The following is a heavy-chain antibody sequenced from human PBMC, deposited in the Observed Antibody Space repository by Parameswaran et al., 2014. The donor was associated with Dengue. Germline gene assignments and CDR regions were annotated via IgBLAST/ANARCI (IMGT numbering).Heavy chain of an antibody. D-gene: IGHD5-12*01. Sequence: ARWIRQPPGKALEWLALIDWDDDKYYSTSLKTRLTISKDTSKNQVVLTMTNMDPVDTATYYCARMDGRSTSSVGDIVATIGAFDIWGQGTMVTVSS. V-gene: IGHV2-70*01. CDR3: ARMDGRSTSSVGDIVATIGAFDI. CDR2: IDWDDDK. J-gene: IGHJ3*02.